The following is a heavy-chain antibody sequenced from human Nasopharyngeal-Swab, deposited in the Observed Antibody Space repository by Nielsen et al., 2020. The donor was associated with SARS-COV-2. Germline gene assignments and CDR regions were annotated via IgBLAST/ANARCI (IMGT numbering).Heavy chain of an antibody. Sequence: GESLKISCAASGFTFSRYWMHWVRQAPGKGLEWMAVISYDGSNKYYADSVKGRFTISRDNSKNTLYLQMNSLRAEDTAVYYCAREAQTGYSSGWTYYYYGMDVWGQGTTVTVSS. CDR3: AREAQTGYSSGWTYYYYGMDV. V-gene: IGHV3-30*03. CDR2: ISYDGSNK. CDR1: GFTFSRYW. D-gene: IGHD6-19*01. J-gene: IGHJ6*02.